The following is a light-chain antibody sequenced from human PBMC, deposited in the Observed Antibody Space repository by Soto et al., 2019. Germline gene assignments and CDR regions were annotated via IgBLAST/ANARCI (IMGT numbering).Light chain of an antibody. V-gene: IGLV2-18*02. CDR1: SSDVGSYNR. J-gene: IGLJ2*01. Sequence: QSVLTQPPSVSGCPGQSVTISCTGTSSDVGSYNRVSWYQQPPGTAPKLMIYEVSNRPSGVSDRFSGSKSGNTASLTISGLQAEDEADYYCSSYTSSSTLEVVFGGGTQLTVL. CDR3: SSYTSSSTLEVV. CDR2: EVS.